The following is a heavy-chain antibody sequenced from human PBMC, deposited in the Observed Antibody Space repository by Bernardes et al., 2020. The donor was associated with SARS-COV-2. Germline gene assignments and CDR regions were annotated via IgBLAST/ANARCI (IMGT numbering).Heavy chain of an antibody. CDR3: AGPVMLEGKNAFAI. Sequence: GGSLRLSCTASGFTFSSYWMHWVRQAPGKGLVWVSRINSDGSDTRYADSVKDRFTVSRDNAKNTLYLQVDSLRAEDTAVYYCAGPVMLEGKNAFAIWGQGTMVTVSS. D-gene: IGHD3-16*01. V-gene: IGHV3-74*01. J-gene: IGHJ3*02. CDR2: INSDGSDT. CDR1: GFTFSSYW.